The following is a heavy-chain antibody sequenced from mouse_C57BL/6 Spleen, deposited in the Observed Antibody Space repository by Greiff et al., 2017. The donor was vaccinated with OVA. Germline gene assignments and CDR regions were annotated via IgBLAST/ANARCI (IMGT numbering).Heavy chain of an antibody. Sequence: EVQRVQSGGGLVKPGASLKLSCAASGFTFSSYAMSWVRQTPEKSLEWVATISDGGSYTYYTDNVKGRSTISRDNAKNKLYMQLSHLKSEDTAMYYCARGGDSDYWGQGTTLTVSA. CDR1: GFTFSSYA. V-gene: IGHV5-4*01. CDR2: ISDGGSYT. CDR3: ARGGDSDY. J-gene: IGHJ2*01.